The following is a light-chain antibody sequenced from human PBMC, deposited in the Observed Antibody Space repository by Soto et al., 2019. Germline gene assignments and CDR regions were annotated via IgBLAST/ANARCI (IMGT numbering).Light chain of an antibody. J-gene: IGKJ4*01. CDR1: QGIAND. CDR2: AAS. Sequence: DIPMTQSPSSLSASVGDRVTFTCRASQGIANDLAWYQQKPTKAPKRLIYAASSLQSGVPSRFSGSVAGTEFTLTISSPQPGDFGTYYCLQHNSYPLTFGGGTTVEI. V-gene: IGKV1-17*01. CDR3: LQHNSYPLT.